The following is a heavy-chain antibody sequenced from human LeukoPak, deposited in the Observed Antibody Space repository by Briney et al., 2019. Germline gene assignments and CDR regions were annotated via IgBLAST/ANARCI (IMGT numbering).Heavy chain of an antibody. V-gene: IGHV4-59*01. CDR2: IYYSGST. Sequence: PSETLSLTCTVSGGSISSYYWSWIRQPPGKGLEWIGYIYYSGSTNYNPSLKSRVTISVDTSKNQFSLKLSSVTAADTAVYYCARVKDSSGWYFLGYWGQGTLVTVSS. J-gene: IGHJ4*02. D-gene: IGHD6-19*01. CDR3: ARVKDSSGWYFLGY. CDR1: GGSISSYY.